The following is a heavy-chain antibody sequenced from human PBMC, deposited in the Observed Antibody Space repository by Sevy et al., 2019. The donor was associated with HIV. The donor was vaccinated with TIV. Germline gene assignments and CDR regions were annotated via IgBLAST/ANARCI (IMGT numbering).Heavy chain of an antibody. CDR2: ISGSGGST. D-gene: IGHD4-17*01. CDR1: GFTFSSYA. CDR3: AKPKWTTVTTTSYDY. V-gene: IGHV3-23*01. J-gene: IGHJ4*02. Sequence: GGSLRLSCAASGFTFSSYAMSWVRQAPGKGLEWVSAISGSGGSTYYADSVKGRFTISRDNSKNTLYLQMNSLRAEDTAVYYFAKPKWTTVTTTSYDYWGQGTLVTVSS.